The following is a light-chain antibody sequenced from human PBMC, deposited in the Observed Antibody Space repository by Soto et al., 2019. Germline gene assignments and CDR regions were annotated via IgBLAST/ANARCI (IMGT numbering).Light chain of an antibody. J-gene: IGKJ1*01. CDR3: QQYSNWPSWT. CDR2: GAS. V-gene: IGKV3-15*01. CDR1: QSVSSF. Sequence: EKVMTQSPATMSMSPGERATLSCRASQSVSSFLAWYQQKPGQAPRRLIYGASTRATGIPARFSGSGSGTEFTLTISSLQSEDVAVYYCQQYSNWPSWTFGQGTKVEVK.